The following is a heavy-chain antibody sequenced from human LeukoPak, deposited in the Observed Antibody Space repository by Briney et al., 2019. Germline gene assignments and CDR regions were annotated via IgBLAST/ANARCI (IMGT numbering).Heavy chain of an antibody. J-gene: IGHJ5*02. D-gene: IGHD3-16*01. Sequence: SETLSLTCTVSGGSFSSGSYYWSWIRQPPGKGLEWIGYIYYSGSTDYNPSLKGRVTISVDTSKNQFSLKLSSVTAADTAVYYCARDSSYGGRWFDPWGQGTLVTVSS. V-gene: IGHV4-61*01. CDR1: GGSFSSGSYY. CDR2: IYYSGST. CDR3: ARDSSYGGRWFDP.